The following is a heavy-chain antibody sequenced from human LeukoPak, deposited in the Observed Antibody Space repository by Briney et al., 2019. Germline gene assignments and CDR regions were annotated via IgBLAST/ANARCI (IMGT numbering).Heavy chain of an antibody. Sequence: GGSLRLSCAASGFTFSSYSMNWVRQAPGKGLEWVSSISSSSSYIYYADSVKGRFTISRDNAKNSLYLQMNSLRAEDTAVYYCARTRDGYNFGPFDCWGQGTLVTVSS. CDR1: GFTFSSYS. V-gene: IGHV3-21*01. J-gene: IGHJ4*02. D-gene: IGHD5-24*01. CDR3: ARTRDGYNFGPFDC. CDR2: ISSSSSYI.